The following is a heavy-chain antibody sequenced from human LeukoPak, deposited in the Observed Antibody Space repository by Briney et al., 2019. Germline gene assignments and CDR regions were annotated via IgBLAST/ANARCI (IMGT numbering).Heavy chain of an antibody. CDR1: GYTFTGYY. J-gene: IGHJ6*03. CDR3: ARISRDYYYYYMDV. D-gene: IGHD3-3*02. Sequence: ASVKVSCKASGYTFTGYYMHWVRQAPGQGLEWVGCINPNSGGTNYAQKVQGRVTMTRDTSISTTYMELSRLRSDATAVYYCARISRDYYYYYMDVWGKGTTVTVSS. CDR2: INPNSGGT. V-gene: IGHV1-2*02.